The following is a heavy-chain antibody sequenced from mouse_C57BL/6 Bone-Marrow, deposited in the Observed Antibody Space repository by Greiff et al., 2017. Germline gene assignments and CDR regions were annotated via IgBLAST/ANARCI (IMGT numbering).Heavy chain of an antibody. D-gene: IGHD2-4*01. CDR3: ARGDYDYDAIFAY. CDR1: GYTFTSYG. V-gene: IGHV1-81*01. Sequence: VKLVESGAELARPGASVKLSCKASGYTFTSYGISWVKQRTGQGLEWIGEIYPRSGNTYYNEKLKGKATLTADKSSSTAYMELRSLTSEDSAVYFCARGDYDYDAIFAYWGQGTLVTVSA. CDR2: IYPRSGNT. J-gene: IGHJ3*01.